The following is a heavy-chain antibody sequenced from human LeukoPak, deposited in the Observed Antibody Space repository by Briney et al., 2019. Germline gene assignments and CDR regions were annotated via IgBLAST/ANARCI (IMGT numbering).Heavy chain of an antibody. V-gene: IGHV3-23*01. J-gene: IGHJ4*02. CDR2: ISDSGVTT. Sequence: GGSLRLSCAASGFTFSSYAVNWVRQAPGKGLEWVSVISDSGVTTYYADSVKGRFTISRDNSKNTLYLQMNSLRTEDTAVYYCAKAGWFGDPADYWGQGTLVTVSS. D-gene: IGHD3-10*01. CDR1: GFTFSSYA. CDR3: AKAGWFGDPADY.